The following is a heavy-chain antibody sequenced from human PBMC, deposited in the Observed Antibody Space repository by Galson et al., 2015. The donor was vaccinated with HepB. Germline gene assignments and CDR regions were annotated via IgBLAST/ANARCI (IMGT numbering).Heavy chain of an antibody. CDR1: GYTFTGYY. D-gene: IGHD6-6*01. J-gene: IGHJ4*02. CDR3: ARDLRGGRQLVRGGWAY. Sequence: SVKVSCKASGYTFTGYYMHWVRQAPGQGLEWMGRINPNSGGTNYAQKFQGRVTMTRDTSISTAYMELSRLRSDDTAVYYCARDLRGGRQLVRGGWAYWGQGTLVTVSS. V-gene: IGHV1-2*06. CDR2: INPNSGGT.